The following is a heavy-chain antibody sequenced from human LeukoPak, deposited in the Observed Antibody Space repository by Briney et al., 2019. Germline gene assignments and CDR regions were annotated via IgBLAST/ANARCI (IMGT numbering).Heavy chain of an antibody. Sequence: SETLSLTCTVSGGSITNFYWHWIRQSPGKGLEWTGYIFHDGRTFYLPSLKSRDTMSVATSKNQFSLRLTSVTAADTAIYYCARSYYYDTTFDYWGQGTLVTVSS. CDR3: ARSYYYDTTFDY. V-gene: IGHV4-59*01. J-gene: IGHJ4*02. CDR2: IFHDGRT. D-gene: IGHD3-10*01. CDR1: GGSITNFY.